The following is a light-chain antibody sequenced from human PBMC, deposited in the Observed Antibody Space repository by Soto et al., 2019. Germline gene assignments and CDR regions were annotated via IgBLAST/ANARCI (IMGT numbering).Light chain of an antibody. Sequence: EIVLTQSQATLSLSPGERVTLSCRASQSFSSYLAWYQQKPGQAPRLLIYDASKRATGIPASFSGRGSGTEFTLTIGSLEPEDFAVYYCQQRSNWPPVITFGQGTRLEIK. CDR3: QQRSNWPPVIT. CDR1: QSFSSY. J-gene: IGKJ5*01. V-gene: IGKV3-11*01. CDR2: DAS.